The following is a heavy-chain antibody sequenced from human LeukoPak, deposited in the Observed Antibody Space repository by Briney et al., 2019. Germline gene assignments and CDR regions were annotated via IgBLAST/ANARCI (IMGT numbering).Heavy chain of an antibody. CDR3: AKSGGYGLIDY. D-gene: IGHD1-26*01. J-gene: IGHJ4*02. V-gene: IGHV4-39*01. Sequence: SETLSLTCTVSGGSISNSSYYWGWIRQPPGKGLEWTGSIYYSGSTYYNASLQSRVTISVETSKNQISLRLNSVTAADTAMYYCAKSGGYGLIDYWGQGTLVTVSS. CDR1: GGSISNSSYY. CDR2: IYYSGST.